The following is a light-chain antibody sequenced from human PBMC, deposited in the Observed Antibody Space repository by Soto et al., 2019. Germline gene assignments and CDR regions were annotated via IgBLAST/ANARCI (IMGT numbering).Light chain of an antibody. CDR2: DNN. V-gene: IGLV1-51*01. J-gene: IGLJ2*01. CDR1: SSNIGHNY. Sequence: QSVLTQPPSVSAAPGQKVTISCSGGSSNIGHNYVSWYQHLPGTAPKLLIYDNNERPSGIPDRFSGSKSGTSATLGITGLQTGDEADYYCGTWDTSLSAVVFGGGTKLTVL. CDR3: GTWDTSLSAVV.